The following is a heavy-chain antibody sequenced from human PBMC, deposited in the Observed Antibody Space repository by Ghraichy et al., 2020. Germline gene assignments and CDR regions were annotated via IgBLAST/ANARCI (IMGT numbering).Heavy chain of an antibody. Sequence: GSLRLSCAASGFTFSNYAMSWLRQPPGKGLEWVSAIRGSGVNTYYADSVKGRFTVSRDNSKNSLYLQMNSLRAEDTAVYYFAKEMDTRGWYSADYWGQGTLVTVSS. V-gene: IGHV3-23*01. CDR2: IRGSGVNT. CDR1: GFTFSNYA. J-gene: IGHJ4*02. CDR3: AKEMDTRGWYSADY. D-gene: IGHD6-19*01.